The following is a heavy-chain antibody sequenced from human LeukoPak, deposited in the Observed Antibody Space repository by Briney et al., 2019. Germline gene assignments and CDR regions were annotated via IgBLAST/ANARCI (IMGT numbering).Heavy chain of an antibody. J-gene: IGHJ4*02. Sequence: GVSLRLSCATSGFTFSAYSMNWVRQAPGKGLEWVSSISGSSIYINYADSVKGRFTISSDNAKNSLYLQMNSLRAEDTAVYYCARALYDSSGYYFDYWGQGTLVTVSS. CDR3: ARALYDSSGYYFDY. CDR1: GFTFSAYS. V-gene: IGHV3-21*01. CDR2: ISGSSIYI. D-gene: IGHD3-22*01.